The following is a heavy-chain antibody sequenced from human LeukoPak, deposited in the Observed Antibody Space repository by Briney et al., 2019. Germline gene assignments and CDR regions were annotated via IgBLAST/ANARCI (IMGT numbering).Heavy chain of an antibody. J-gene: IGHJ6*02. CDR3: ARSSAAIVPPSMDV. D-gene: IGHD2-2*02. CDR2: IYYSGST. CDR1: GGSISSYY. V-gene: IGHV4-59*01. Sequence: SETLSLTCTVSGGSISSYYWSWIRRPPGKGLEWIGYIYYSGSTNYNPSLKSRVTISVDTSKNQFSLKLSSVTAADTAVYYCARSSAAIVPPSMDVWGQGTTVTVSS.